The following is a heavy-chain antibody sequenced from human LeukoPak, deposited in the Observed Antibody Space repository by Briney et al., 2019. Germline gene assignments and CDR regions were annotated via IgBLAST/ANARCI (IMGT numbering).Heavy chain of an antibody. D-gene: IGHD3-9*01. V-gene: IGHV3-48*04. Sequence: GGSLRLSCAASGFTFGSYSMNWVRQAPRKGLEWVSSISSSGTTMYYADSVKGRFTISRDNAKNSLFLQTNSLRAEDTAVYYCARSHILTGYQRISPVFDSWGQGTLLTVSS. J-gene: IGHJ4*02. CDR2: ISSSGTTM. CDR1: GFTFGSYS. CDR3: ARSHILTGYQRISPVFDS.